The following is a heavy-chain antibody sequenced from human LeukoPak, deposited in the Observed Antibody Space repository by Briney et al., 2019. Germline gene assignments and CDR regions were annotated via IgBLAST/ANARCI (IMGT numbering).Heavy chain of an antibody. CDR1: GDTFTGYY. J-gene: IGHJ4*02. Sequence: ASVKVSCKASGDTFTGYYMHWVRQAPGQGLEWMGWINPNSGGTNYAQKFQGRVTMTRDTSISTAYMELSRLRSDDTAVYYCARGGENSGYDPYYFDYWGQGTLVTVSS. CDR2: INPNSGGT. D-gene: IGHD5-12*01. CDR3: ARGGENSGYDPYYFDY. V-gene: IGHV1-2*02.